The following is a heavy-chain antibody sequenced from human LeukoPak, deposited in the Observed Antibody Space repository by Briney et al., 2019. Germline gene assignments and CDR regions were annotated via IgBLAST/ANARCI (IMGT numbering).Heavy chain of an antibody. V-gene: IGHV3-23*01. J-gene: IGHJ4*02. CDR2: ISGSGGST. CDR3: AKRYGSGSYYDQ. Sequence: PSETLSLTCTVSGYSISSGYYWGWIRQPPGKGLEWVSAISGSGGSTYYADSVKGRFTISRDNSKNTLYLQMNSLRAEDTAVYYCAKRYGSGSYYDQWGQGTLVTVSS. D-gene: IGHD3-10*01. CDR1: GYSISSGYY.